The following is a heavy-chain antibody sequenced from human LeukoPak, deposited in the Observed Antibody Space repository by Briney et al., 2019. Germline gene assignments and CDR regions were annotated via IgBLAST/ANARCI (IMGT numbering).Heavy chain of an antibody. J-gene: IGHJ5*02. CDR1: GGSFSGYY. D-gene: IGHD6-19*01. CDR3: ARRTRAVAGNNWFDP. Sequence: KASETLSLTCAVYGGSFSGYYWSWIRQPPGKGLEWIGEINHSGSTNYNPSLKSRVTISVDTSKNQFSLKLSSVTAADTAVYYCARRTRAVAGNNWFDPWGQGTLVTVSS. V-gene: IGHV4-34*01. CDR2: INHSGST.